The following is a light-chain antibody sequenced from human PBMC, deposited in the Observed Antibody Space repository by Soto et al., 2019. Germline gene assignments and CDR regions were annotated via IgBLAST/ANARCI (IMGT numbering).Light chain of an antibody. J-gene: IGLJ2*01. CDR2: GNT. V-gene: IGLV1-40*01. CDR3: QTYESRLSGVV. Sequence: QSVLTQPPSVSGAPGQRVTISCTGSSSNIGAGYDVHWYQHLPGTAPKLLIYGNTNRPSGVPDRFSGSKSGTSASLAITGFQAEDEADYYFQTYESRLSGVVFGGVTKLTVL. CDR1: SSNIGAGYD.